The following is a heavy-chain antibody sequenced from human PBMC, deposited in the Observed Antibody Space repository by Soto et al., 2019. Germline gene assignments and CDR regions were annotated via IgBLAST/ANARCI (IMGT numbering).Heavy chain of an antibody. CDR1: GFAFNTYG. D-gene: IGHD6-19*01. Sequence: QVALVESGGGVVQPGGSLRLSCAASGFAFNTYGMHWVRQAPGKGLEWVALIWYDGSNEYYADSVKGRFTISRDNSKNTLHLQMNSLRAEETAAYYCARWSLAVDDPGAASFDSWGQGTRITVSS. J-gene: IGHJ4*02. V-gene: IGHV3-33*01. CDR3: ARWSLAVDDPGAASFDS. CDR2: IWYDGSNE.